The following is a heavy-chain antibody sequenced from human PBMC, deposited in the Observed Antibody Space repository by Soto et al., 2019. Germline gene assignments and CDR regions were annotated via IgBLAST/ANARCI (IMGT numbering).Heavy chain of an antibody. D-gene: IGHD1-26*01. CDR1: GGSISSYY. CDR3: ARHVVGWELLLVY. V-gene: IGHV4-59*08. Sequence: PSETLSLTCTVSGGSISSYYWSWIRQPPGKGLEWIGYIYYSGSTNYNPSLKSRVTISVDTSKNQFSLKLSSVTAADTAVYYCARHVVGWELLLVYWGQGTLVTVSS. J-gene: IGHJ4*02. CDR2: IYYSGST.